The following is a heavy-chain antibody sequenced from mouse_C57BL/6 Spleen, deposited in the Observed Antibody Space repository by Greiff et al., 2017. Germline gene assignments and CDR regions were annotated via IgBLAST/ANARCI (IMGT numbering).Heavy chain of an antibody. CDR1: GFTFSSYG. CDR3: ARPLYDYGFDY. V-gene: IGHV5-6*01. J-gene: IGHJ2*01. D-gene: IGHD2-4*01. CDR2: ISSGGSYT. Sequence: EVQLVESGGDLVKPGGSLKLSCAASGFTFSSYGMSWVRQTPDKRLEWVATISSGGSYTYYPDSVKGRFTISRDNAKNTLYLQMSSLKSEDTAMYYCARPLYDYGFDYWGQGTTLTVS.